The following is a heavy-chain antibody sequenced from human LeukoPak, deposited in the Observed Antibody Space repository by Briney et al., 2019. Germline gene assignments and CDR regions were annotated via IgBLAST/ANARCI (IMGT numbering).Heavy chain of an antibody. CDR1: GFTFSSYS. D-gene: IGHD3-22*01. CDR3: ASSPLYYYDSSGYLDY. Sequence: PGGSLRLSCAASGFTFSSYSMNWVRQAPGKGLEWVSSISSSSSYIYYADSVKGRFTISRDNAKNSLYLQMNSLRAEDTAVYYCASSPLYYYDSSGYLDYWGQGTLVTVSS. J-gene: IGHJ4*02. V-gene: IGHV3-21*01. CDR2: ISSSSSYI.